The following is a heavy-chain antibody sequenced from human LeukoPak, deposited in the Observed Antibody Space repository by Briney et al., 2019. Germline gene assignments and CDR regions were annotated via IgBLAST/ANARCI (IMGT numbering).Heavy chain of an antibody. Sequence: PSETLSLTCAVYGGSFSGYYWSWIRQPPGKGLEWIGEINHSGSTNYNPSLKSRVTISVDTSKNQFSLKLSSVTAADTAVYYCATRRRVVTAFFHSRFDPWGQGTLVTVSS. CDR2: INHSGST. CDR1: GGSFSGYY. D-gene: IGHD2-21*02. CDR3: ATRRRVVTAFFHSRFDP. J-gene: IGHJ5*02. V-gene: IGHV4-34*01.